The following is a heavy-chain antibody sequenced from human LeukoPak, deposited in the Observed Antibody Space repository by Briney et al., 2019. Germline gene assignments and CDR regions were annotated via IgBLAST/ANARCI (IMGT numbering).Heavy chain of an antibody. J-gene: IGHJ3*02. D-gene: IGHD1-26*01. CDR3: ARDSGGPHSGFEI. V-gene: IGHV4-59*01. CDR2: ISHTGIT. Sequence: SETLSLTCTVSGASITNYYWSWIRQPPGKGLEWIRYISHTGITNYNPSLKSRVTISVDTSKNQYSLKMSSVTAADTAVYYCARDSGGPHSGFEIWGQGTMATASS. CDR1: GASITNYY.